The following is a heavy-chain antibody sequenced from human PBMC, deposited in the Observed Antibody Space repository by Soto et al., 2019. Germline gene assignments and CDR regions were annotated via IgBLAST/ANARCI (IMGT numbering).Heavy chain of an antibody. Sequence: QVQLVESGGGVVQPGRSLRLSCAASGFTFSDYGIHWVRQAPGKGLEWVAVISYEGSKTYYADSVKGRFTISRDNSKNTLYLQMASLRPEDTAVYNCAKDHWAAYSGYAIRNDLDVWGQGTTVTVSS. D-gene: IGHD5-12*01. J-gene: IGHJ6*02. V-gene: IGHV3-30*18. CDR3: AKDHWAAYSGYAIRNDLDV. CDR1: GFTFSDYG. CDR2: ISYEGSKT.